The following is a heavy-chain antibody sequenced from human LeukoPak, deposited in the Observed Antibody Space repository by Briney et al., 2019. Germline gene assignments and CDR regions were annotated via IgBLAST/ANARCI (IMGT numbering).Heavy chain of an antibody. CDR2: ISSSSSYI. CDR3: ARDTYGGNSFYGADY. D-gene: IGHD4-23*01. Sequence: GGSLRLSCAASGFTVSSNYMSWVRQAPGKGLEWVSSISSSSSYIYYADSVKGRFTISRDNAKNSLYLQMNSLRAEDTAVYYCARDTYGGNSFYGADYWGQGTLVTVSS. V-gene: IGHV3-21*01. J-gene: IGHJ4*02. CDR1: GFTVSSNY.